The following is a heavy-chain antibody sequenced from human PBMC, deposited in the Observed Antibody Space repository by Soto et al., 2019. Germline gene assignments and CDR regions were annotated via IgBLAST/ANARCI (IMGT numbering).Heavy chain of an antibody. Sequence: QVQLQESGPGLVKPSQTLSLTCTVSGGSISSGGYYWSWIRQHPGKGLEWIGYIYYSGSTYYNPSLKSRVTISVDTSKNQFSLKLSSVTAADTAVYYCVRDGDARGSRDWYFDLWGRGTLVTVSS. D-gene: IGHD3-10*01. J-gene: IGHJ2*01. CDR2: IYYSGST. CDR1: GGSISSGGYY. V-gene: IGHV4-31*03. CDR3: VRDGDARGSRDWYFDL.